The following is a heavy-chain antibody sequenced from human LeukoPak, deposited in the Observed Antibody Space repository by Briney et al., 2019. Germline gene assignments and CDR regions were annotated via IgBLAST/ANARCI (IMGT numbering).Heavy chain of an antibody. CDR2: IYYRGST. Sequence: KPAETLSLTCTVSGGSISRYYGSGLRQPPGKALEWIGYIYYRGSTKYNHSLKSRVTISVDTSKNQFSQKLSSVTAADTAVYYCARGTTYYYDSSGYYLDYWGQGTLVTVSS. V-gene: IGHV4-59*01. CDR1: GGSISRYY. CDR3: ARGTTYYYDSSGYYLDY. D-gene: IGHD3-22*01. J-gene: IGHJ4*02.